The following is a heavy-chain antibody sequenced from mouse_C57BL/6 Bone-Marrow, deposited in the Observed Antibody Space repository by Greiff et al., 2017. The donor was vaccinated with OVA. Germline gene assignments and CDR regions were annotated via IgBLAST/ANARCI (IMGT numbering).Heavy chain of an antibody. J-gene: IGHJ3*01. D-gene: IGHD1-1*01. Sequence: QVQLQQPGAELVKPGDSVKLSCKASGYTFTSYWMQWVKQRPGQGLEWIGEIDPSDSYTNYNQNFKGRATLTVDTSSSTCYMQLGSLTSGDSAVNNCARDGSSCVWFAYWGQGTLFTVSA. CDR2: IDPSDSYT. CDR1: GYTFTSYW. V-gene: IGHV1-50*01. CDR3: ARDGSSCVWFAY.